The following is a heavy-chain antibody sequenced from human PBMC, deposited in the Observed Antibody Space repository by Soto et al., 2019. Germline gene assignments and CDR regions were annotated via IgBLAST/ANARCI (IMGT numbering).Heavy chain of an antibody. CDR3: ARGGGYCSSTSCPPYNWFDP. D-gene: IGHD2-2*01. J-gene: IGHJ5*02. Sequence: PSEILSLICAVYGGSFSGYYLSLIRQPPGKGLEWIGEINHSGSTNYNPSLKSRVTISVDTSKNQFSLKLSSVTAADTAVYYCARGGGYCSSTSCPPYNWFDPWGQGTLVTVPQ. V-gene: IGHV4-34*01. CDR2: INHSGST. CDR1: GGSFSGYY.